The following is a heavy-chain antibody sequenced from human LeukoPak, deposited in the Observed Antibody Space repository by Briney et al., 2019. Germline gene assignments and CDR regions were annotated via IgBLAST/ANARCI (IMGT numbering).Heavy chain of an antibody. V-gene: IGHV3-23*01. CDR3: AKDFTSYSSGCHDAFDI. Sequence: GGSLRLSCAASGFTFSSYAMSWVRQAPGKGLEWVSAISGSGGSTYYADSVKGRFTISRDNSKNTLYLQMNSLRAEDTAVYYCAKDFTSYSSGCHDAFDIWGQGTMVTVSS. CDR2: ISGSGGST. D-gene: IGHD3-22*01. J-gene: IGHJ3*02. CDR1: GFTFSSYA.